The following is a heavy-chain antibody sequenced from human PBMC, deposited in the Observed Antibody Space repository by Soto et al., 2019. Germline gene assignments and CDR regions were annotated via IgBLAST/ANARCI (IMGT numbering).Heavy chain of an antibody. J-gene: IGHJ6*02. CDR3: ARRIAVAGLNYYYYYGMDV. D-gene: IGHD6-19*01. CDR2: IYYSGST. V-gene: IGHV4-39*01. CDR1: GGSISSSSYY. Sequence: SETLSLTCTVSGGSISSSSYYWGWIRQPPGKGLEWIGSIYYSGSTYYNPSLKSRVTISVDTSKKQFSLKLSSVTAADTAVYYCARRIAVAGLNYYYYYGMDVWGQGTTVTVSS.